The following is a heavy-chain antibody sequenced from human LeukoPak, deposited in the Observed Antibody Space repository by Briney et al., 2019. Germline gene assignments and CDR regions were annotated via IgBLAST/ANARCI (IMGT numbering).Heavy chain of an antibody. D-gene: IGHD6-13*01. J-gene: IGHJ4*02. CDR1: GFTFCDYY. V-gene: IGHV3-69-1*01. CDR3: ARRGYSSSWIRFDY. Sequence: PGGSLRLSCTASGFTFCDYYMSWIRQAPGKGLERVSYISSSRTIYYAESVKGRFTISRDNAKNSLYLQMNSLRAEDTAVYYYARRGYSSSWIRFDYWGQGTLVTVSS. CDR2: ISSSRTI.